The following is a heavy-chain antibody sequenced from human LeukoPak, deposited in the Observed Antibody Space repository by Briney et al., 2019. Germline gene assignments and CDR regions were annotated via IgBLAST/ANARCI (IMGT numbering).Heavy chain of an antibody. Sequence: GESLKISCKGSGYSFTSCWIGWVRQMPGKGLEWMGTIYPGDSDTRYSPSFQGQVTISADKSISTAYLQWSSLKASDTAMYYCARYSGWDIVVVPAATNPDYWGQGTLVTVSS. J-gene: IGHJ4*02. CDR3: ARYSGWDIVVVPAATNPDY. D-gene: IGHD2-2*01. CDR2: IYPGDSDT. V-gene: IGHV5-51*01. CDR1: GYSFTSCW.